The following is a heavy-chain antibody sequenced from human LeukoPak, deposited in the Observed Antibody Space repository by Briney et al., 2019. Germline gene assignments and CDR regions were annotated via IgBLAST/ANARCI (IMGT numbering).Heavy chain of an antibody. CDR2: INPDGSGK. V-gene: IGHV3-7*05. Sequence: GGSLRLSCAASGFSFSSHWMNWVRQAPGKGLEWVANINPDGSGKYYVDSVKGRFSISRDSAKSSMYLQMDSLRAEDTAVYYCAGGIHNRCDYWGQGALVTVSS. CDR3: AGGIHNRCDY. CDR1: GFSFSSHW. J-gene: IGHJ4*02. D-gene: IGHD1-14*01.